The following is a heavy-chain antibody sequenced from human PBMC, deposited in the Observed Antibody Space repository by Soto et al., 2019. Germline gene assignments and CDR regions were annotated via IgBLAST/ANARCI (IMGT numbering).Heavy chain of an antibody. CDR2: IYYSGRT. CDR1: GVSISSGPYY. J-gene: IGHJ4*02. D-gene: IGHD4-17*01. CDR3: ARIYDYGDSSYFDS. V-gene: IGHV4-31*03. Sequence: QVQLQASGPGLAKPSQTLSLTCTVSGVSISSGPYYWSWIRQFPGKGLEWIGHIYYSGRTKYNPSRQSRVSMSVDTSKIQFSLRLNSVTAADTAIYYCARIYDYGDSSYFDSWGQGTLVAGSS.